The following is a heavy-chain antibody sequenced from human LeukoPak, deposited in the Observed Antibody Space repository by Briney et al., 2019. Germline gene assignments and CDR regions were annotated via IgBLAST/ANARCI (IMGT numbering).Heavy chain of an antibody. CDR1: GGSFSGYY. D-gene: IGHD2-15*01. V-gene: IGHV4-34*01. J-gene: IGHJ3*02. CDR2: INYSGST. Sequence: SETLSLTCAVYGGSFSGYYWSWIRQPPGKGLEWIGEINYSGSTNYNPSLKSRVAIPVDTSKNQFSLKLSSVTAADTAVYYCARGGSLKYCSGGSCYRRAFDIWGQGTMVTVSS. CDR3: ARGGSLKYCSGGSCYRRAFDI.